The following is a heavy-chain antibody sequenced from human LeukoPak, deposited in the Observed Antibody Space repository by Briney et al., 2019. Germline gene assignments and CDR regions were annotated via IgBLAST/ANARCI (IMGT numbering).Heavy chain of an antibody. CDR2: IMPMFGTA. Sequence: ASVKVSCKASGCTFSSYDISWVRQAPGQGLEWMGGIMPMFGTANYAQKFQGRVTITADESTSTAYMELSSLGSEDTAVYYCARAARVLVAATFHDAFDIWGQGTMVTVSS. CDR3: ARAARVLVAATFHDAFDI. V-gene: IGHV1-69*13. J-gene: IGHJ3*02. CDR1: GCTFSSYD. D-gene: IGHD2-15*01.